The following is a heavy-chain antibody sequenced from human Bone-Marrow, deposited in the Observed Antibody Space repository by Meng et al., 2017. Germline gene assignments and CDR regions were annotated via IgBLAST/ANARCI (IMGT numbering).Heavy chain of an antibody. CDR3: ASPNGDYDLYYYYGMDV. CDR1: GYTFTSYY. D-gene: IGHD4-17*01. V-gene: IGHV1-46*01. CDR2: SNPSGGST. Sequence: ASVKVSCKASGYTFTSYYMHWVRQAPGQGLEWMGISNPSGGSTSYAQKFQGRVTMTRDTSTSTVYMELSSLRSEDTAVYYCASPNGDYDLYYYYGMDVWGQGTTVTVSS. J-gene: IGHJ6*02.